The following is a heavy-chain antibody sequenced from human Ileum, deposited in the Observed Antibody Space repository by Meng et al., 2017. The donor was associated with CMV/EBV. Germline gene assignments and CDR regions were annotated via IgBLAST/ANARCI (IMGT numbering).Heavy chain of an antibody. D-gene: IGHD3-3*01. CDR2: TRSKAYSHAA. CDR1: VFILSDSR. Sequence: SVFILSDSRLHWVRQAPGKGLEWVGRTRSKAYSHAAGYAASVEGKFTISRDDSKNTAYLQMNSLKTDDTAVYYCATLGSGYPGARDYWGQGTLVTVSS. J-gene: IGHJ4*02. V-gene: IGHV3-73*01. CDR3: ATLGSGYPGARDY.